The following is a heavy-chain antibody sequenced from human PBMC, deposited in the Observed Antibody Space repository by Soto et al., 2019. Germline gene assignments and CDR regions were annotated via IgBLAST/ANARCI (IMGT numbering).Heavy chain of an antibody. D-gene: IGHD4-4*01. CDR1: GGSFSGYY. Sequence: SETLSLTCAVYGGSFSGYYWSWIRQPPGKGLEWIGEINHSGSTNYNPSLKSRVTISVDTSKNQFSLKLSSVTAADTAVYYCARGMTTVTAPFDYWGQGTLVTVSS. CDR2: INHSGST. CDR3: ARGMTTVTAPFDY. J-gene: IGHJ4*02. V-gene: IGHV4-34*01.